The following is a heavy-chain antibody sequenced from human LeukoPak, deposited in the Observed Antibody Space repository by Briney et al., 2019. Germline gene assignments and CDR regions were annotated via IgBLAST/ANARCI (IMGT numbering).Heavy chain of an antibody. Sequence: GASVKVSCKASGYTFTGYYMHWVRQAPGQGLEWMGWINPNSGGTNYAQKFQGRVTMTRDTSISTAYMELSRLRSDDTAVYYCARAHRQLERLGRYYFDYWGQGTLVTVSS. CDR1: GYTFTGYY. CDR3: ARAHRQLERLGRYYFDY. J-gene: IGHJ4*02. V-gene: IGHV1-2*02. D-gene: IGHD1-1*01. CDR2: INPNSGGT.